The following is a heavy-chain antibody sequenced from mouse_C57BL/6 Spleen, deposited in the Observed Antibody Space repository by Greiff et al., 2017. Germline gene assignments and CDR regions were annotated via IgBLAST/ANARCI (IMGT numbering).Heavy chain of an antibody. CDR2: IDPSDSET. J-gene: IGHJ2*01. CDR3: ARLLGSITTVVGFDY. Sequence: QSCKASGYTFTSYWMHWVKQRPIQGLEWIGNIDPSDSETHYNQKFKDKATLTVDKSSSTAYMQLSSLTSEDSAVYYCARLLGSITTVVGFDYWGQGTTLTVSS. V-gene: IGHV1-52*01. CDR1: GYTFTSYW. D-gene: IGHD1-1*01.